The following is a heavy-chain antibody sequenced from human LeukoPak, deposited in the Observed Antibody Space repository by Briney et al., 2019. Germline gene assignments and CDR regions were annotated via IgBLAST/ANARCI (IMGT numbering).Heavy chain of an antibody. D-gene: IGHD5-18*01. V-gene: IGHV1-69*04. J-gene: IGHJ4*02. CDR3: ARQKRGYSYGSLDY. Sequence: SVKVSCKASAGTFSSYAISWVRQAPGQGLEWMGRIIPILGIANYAQKFQGRVTITADKSTSTAYMELSSLRSEDTAVYYCARQKRGYSYGSLDYWGQGTLVTVSS. CDR2: IIPILGIA. CDR1: AGTFSSYA.